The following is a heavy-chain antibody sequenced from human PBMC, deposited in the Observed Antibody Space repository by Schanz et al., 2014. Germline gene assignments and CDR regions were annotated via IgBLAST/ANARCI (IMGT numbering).Heavy chain of an antibody. J-gene: IGHJ6*02. CDR1: GFTFSRYW. D-gene: IGHD2-15*01. CDR2: IYMDGSGR. V-gene: IGHV3-74*01. Sequence: EMQVVESGGGSVQPGGSLRVSCAASGFTFSRYWMQWVRQAPGKGLVWVSRIYMDGSGRDYGDSVKGRFTVSRDNAKNTLYLQMDSLRAEDTAVYYCARDNRQCSGPCSGGSCHPCGMDVWGQGTTVIVSS. CDR3: ARDNRQCSGPCSGGSCHPCGMDV.